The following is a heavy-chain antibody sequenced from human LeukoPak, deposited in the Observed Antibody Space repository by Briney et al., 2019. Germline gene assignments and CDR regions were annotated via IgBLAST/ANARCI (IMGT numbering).Heavy chain of an antibody. CDR1: GGSFSGYY. CDR2: VHLDGRT. Sequence: NPSETLSLTCAVYGGSFSGYYWSWIRQPPGKGLEWIGEVHLDGRTNYNPSLESRLTMSVDVSENQVSLKLTSVTAADTAVYYCAREGGFYRPLDYSGQGTLVTVSS. CDR3: AREGGFYRPLDY. D-gene: IGHD3-3*01. J-gene: IGHJ4*02. V-gene: IGHV4-34*10.